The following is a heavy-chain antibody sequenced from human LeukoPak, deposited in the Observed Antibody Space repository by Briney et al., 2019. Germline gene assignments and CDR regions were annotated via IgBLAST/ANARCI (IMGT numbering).Heavy chain of an antibody. CDR1: GGSISSSSYH. J-gene: IGHJ4*02. V-gene: IGHV4-39*01. D-gene: IGHD2-2*01. CDR3: ARLYWTGHFQLLFDY. Sequence: SETLSLTCTVSGGSISSSSYHWGWIRQPPGKGLEWIGSIYYSGSTYYNPSLKSRVTISVDTSKNQFSLKLSSVTAADTAVYYCARLYWTGHFQLLFDYWGQGTLVTVSS. CDR2: IYYSGST.